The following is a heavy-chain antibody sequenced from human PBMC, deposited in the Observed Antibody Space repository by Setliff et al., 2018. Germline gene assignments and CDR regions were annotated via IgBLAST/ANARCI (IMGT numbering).Heavy chain of an antibody. V-gene: IGHV3-74*01. D-gene: IGHD7-27*01. CDR2: INPDGSIT. CDR3: ASIDWGENFYNTDV. Sequence: GASLRLSCAASGFTFSRYWMYWVRQVPGKGLVWVSRINPDGSITNYADSVRGRFTISRDNAKNTLYLQMNSLRAEDTAVYFCASIDWGENFYNTDVWGKGTTVTVSS. J-gene: IGHJ6*03. CDR1: GFTFSRYW.